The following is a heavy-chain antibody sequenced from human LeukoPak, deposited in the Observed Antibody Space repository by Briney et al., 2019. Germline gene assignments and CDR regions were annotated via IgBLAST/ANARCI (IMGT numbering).Heavy chain of an antibody. CDR1: GGSISSYY. CDR2: IYHSGST. J-gene: IGHJ4*02. Sequence: SETLSLTCTVSGGSISSYYWTWIRQPPGKGLECIGYIYHSGSTNYNPSLKSRVTISVVRSKNQFSLKLSSVTAADTAVYYCARGMMYYDFWSGYYPTLDYWGQGTLVTVSS. CDR3: ARGMMYYDFWSGYYPTLDY. V-gene: IGHV4-59*12. D-gene: IGHD3-3*01.